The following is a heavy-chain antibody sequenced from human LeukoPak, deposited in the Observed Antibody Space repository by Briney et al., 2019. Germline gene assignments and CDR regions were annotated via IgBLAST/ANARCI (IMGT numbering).Heavy chain of an antibody. V-gene: IGHV1-18*01. Sequence: ASVKVSCKTSGYTFTNYGISWVRQAPGLGLEWMGWISAYNGNTNYAQKVQGKVTMTTDTSTSTAYMELRSLRFDDTAVYYCARDQSVRLLQTSSTYFKHVFAIWGQGSMVTVSS. CDR3: ARDQSVRLLQTSSTYFKHVFAI. J-gene: IGHJ3*02. CDR1: GYTFTNYG. D-gene: IGHD6-13*01. CDR2: ISAYNGNT.